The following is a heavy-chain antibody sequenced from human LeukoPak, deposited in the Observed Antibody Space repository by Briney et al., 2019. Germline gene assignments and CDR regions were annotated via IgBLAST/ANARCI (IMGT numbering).Heavy chain of an antibody. CDR1: GGTFSSYA. Sequence: GASVKVSCKASGGTFSSYAISWVRQAPGQGLEWMGGIIPIFGTANYAQKLQGRVTITADESTSTAYMELSSLRSEDTAVDSCSLGELPYLGYYYYGMDVWGKGTTVTVSS. CDR2: IIPIFGTA. CDR3: SLGELPYLGYYYYGMDV. J-gene: IGHJ6*04. V-gene: IGHV1-69*01. D-gene: IGHD3-16*01.